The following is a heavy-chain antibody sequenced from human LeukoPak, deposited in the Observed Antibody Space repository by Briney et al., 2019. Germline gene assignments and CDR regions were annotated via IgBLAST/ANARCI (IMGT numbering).Heavy chain of an antibody. Sequence: ASVKVSCKVSGYTLTELSMHWVRQAPGQGLEWMGWINPNSGGTNYAQKFQGRVTMTRDTSISTAYMELSRLRSDDTAVYYCARIQHYDSSGSFDYWGQGTLVTVSS. CDR2: INPNSGGT. CDR1: GYTLTELS. V-gene: IGHV1-2*02. J-gene: IGHJ4*02. CDR3: ARIQHYDSSGSFDY. D-gene: IGHD3-22*01.